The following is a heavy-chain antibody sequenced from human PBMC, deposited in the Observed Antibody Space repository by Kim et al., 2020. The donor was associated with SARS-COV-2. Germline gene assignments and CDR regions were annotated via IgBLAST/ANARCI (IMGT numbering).Heavy chain of an antibody. V-gene: IGHV3-23*01. D-gene: IGHD3-22*01. CDR2: IIDSGAIT. Sequence: GGSLRLSCAASGFSFSSYGMSWVRQAPGKGLEWVTAIIDSGAITLYVGSVRGRLTISRDNSKNMLYLQMDSLRAEDTALYYCTKLGSQYDNTGYYNFDYWGRGPLVTVST. CDR1: GFSFSSYG. J-gene: IGHJ4*02. CDR3: TKLGSQYDNTGYYNFDY.